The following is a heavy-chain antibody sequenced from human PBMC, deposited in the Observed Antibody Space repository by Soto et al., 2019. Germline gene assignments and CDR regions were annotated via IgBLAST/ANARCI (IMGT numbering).Heavy chain of an antibody. V-gene: IGHV3-74*01. D-gene: IGHD3-9*01. CDR1: GSTFGSCW. CDR3: ARDRSISRASYNWFDP. J-gene: IGHJ5*02. Sequence: GGSLRLSCAASGSTFGSCWMHWVRQAPGKGLVWVSRINGDGSSTSYADSVKRRFTISRDNAKNTLYLQMNSLRAEDTAVYYCARDRSISRASYNWFDPWGQGTLVTVSS. CDR2: INGDGSST.